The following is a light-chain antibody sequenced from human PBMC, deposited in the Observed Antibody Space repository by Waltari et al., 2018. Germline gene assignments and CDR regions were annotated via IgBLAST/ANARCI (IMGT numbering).Light chain of an antibody. J-gene: IGLJ3*02. V-gene: IGLV4-69*01. CDR2: VTSDGSN. Sequence: QPEKRPRYLMKVTSDGSNSKGDVIPDRFSGSSSGAERYLTISILQSEEEADYYCQTGGHGTWVFGGGTKLTVL. CDR3: QTGGHGTWV.